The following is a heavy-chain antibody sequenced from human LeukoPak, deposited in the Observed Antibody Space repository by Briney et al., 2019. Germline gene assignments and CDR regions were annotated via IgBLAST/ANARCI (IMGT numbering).Heavy chain of an antibody. D-gene: IGHD6-19*01. Sequence: ASVKVSCKASGGTFSSYAISWVRQAPGQGLECMGRIIPIFGIANYAQKFQGRVTITADKSTSTAYMELSSLRSEDTAVYYCARDICPILTYSSGFNWFDPWGQGTLVTVSS. CDR1: GGTFSSYA. CDR3: ARDICPILTYSSGFNWFDP. J-gene: IGHJ5*02. V-gene: IGHV1-69*04. CDR2: IIPIFGIA.